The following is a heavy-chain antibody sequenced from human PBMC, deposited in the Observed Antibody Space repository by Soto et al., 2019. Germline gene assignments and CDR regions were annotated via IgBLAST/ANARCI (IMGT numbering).Heavy chain of an antibody. J-gene: IGHJ6*02. D-gene: IGHD2-2*01. V-gene: IGHV1-3*01. CDR3: ARELDVVPAAIDAPYYYYYGMDV. Sequence: GASVKVSCKASGYTFTSYAMHWVRQAPGQRLEWMGWINAGNGNTKYSQKFQGRVTITRDTSASTAYMELSSLRSEDTAVYYCARELDVVPAAIDAPYYYYYGMDVWGQGTTVTVSS. CDR1: GYTFTSYA. CDR2: INAGNGNT.